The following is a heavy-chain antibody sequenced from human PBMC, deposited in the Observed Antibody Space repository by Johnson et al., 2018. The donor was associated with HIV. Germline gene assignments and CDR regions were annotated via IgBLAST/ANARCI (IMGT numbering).Heavy chain of an antibody. CDR3: ARDRMRGATKDAFDI. CDR1: GFPFSSYA. D-gene: IGHD1-26*01. J-gene: IGHJ3*02. CDR2: ISYDGSNK. Sequence: VQLVESGGGVVPPGGSLRLSCTASGFPFSSYAMHWVRPAPGKGLEWVAVISYDGSNKYYADSVKGRFTISRDNSKNTLYLQMNSLRAEDTAVYYCARDRMRGATKDAFDIWGQGTMVTVSS. V-gene: IGHV3-30-3*01.